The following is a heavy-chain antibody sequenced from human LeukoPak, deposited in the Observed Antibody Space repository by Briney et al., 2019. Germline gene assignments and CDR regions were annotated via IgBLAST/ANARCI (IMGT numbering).Heavy chain of an antibody. CDR1: GYSFTSYW. CDR3: ARQIGKEAAAGTSAFDI. Sequence: NHGESLKISCKGSGYSFTSYWIGWVRQMPGKGLEWMGIIYPGDSDTRYSPSFQGQVTISADKSISTAYLQWSSLKASDTAMYYCARQIGKEAAAGTSAFDIWGQGTMVTVSS. D-gene: IGHD6-13*01. J-gene: IGHJ3*02. CDR2: IYPGDSDT. V-gene: IGHV5-51*01.